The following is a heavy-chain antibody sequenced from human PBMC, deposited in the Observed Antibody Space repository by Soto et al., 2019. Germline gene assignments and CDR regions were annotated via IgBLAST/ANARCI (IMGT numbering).Heavy chain of an antibody. CDR1: GYTFTHYY. V-gene: IGHV1-46*01. CDR3: ARDLAEGDH. Sequence: QVQLVQSGAEVKKPGASVKLSCRTSGYTFTHYYIHWVRQAPGQGLEWLAIINPASGSTNYAQDFLSRVTLTMDTSTTTVYMELSGLRAEDTAIFYCARDLAEGDHWGQGTLVTVSS. CDR2: INPASGST. D-gene: IGHD3-3*02. J-gene: IGHJ4*02.